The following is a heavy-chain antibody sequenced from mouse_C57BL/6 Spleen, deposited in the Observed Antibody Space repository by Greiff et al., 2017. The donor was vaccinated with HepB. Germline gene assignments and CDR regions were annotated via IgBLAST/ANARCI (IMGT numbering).Heavy chain of an antibody. CDR2: IDPSDSYT. CDR1: GYTFTSYW. V-gene: IGHV1-50*01. D-gene: IGHD3-2*02. CDR3: AGTAQAGDFDY. Sequence: QVQLQQPGAELVKPGASVKLSCKASGYTFTSYWMQWVKQRPGQGLEWIGEIDPSDSYTNYNQKFKGKATLTVDTSSSTAYMQLSSLTSEDSAVYYCAGTAQAGDFDYWGQGTTLTVSS. J-gene: IGHJ2*01.